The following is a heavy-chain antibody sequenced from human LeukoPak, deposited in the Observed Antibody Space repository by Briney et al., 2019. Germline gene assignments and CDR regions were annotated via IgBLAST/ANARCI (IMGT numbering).Heavy chain of an antibody. CDR2: ISGSGRKT. J-gene: IGHJ5*02. V-gene: IGHV3-23*01. Sequence: GGSLRLSCEASGFTFRSYGMSWVRQAPGKGLEWVSVISGSGRKTDYADSVKGRFTISRDNSKNTLYLQMNSLRAEDTAVYYCAKYPGDSNYGTLDPWGQGTLVTVSS. D-gene: IGHD3-10*01. CDR3: AKYPGDSNYGTLDP. CDR1: GFTFRSYG.